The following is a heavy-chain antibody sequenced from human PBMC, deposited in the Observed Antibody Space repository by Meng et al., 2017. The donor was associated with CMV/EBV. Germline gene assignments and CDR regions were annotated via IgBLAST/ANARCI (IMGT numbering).Heavy chain of an antibody. CDR1: GFSLSTSGVG. CDR3: AHRGSYGYHGY. D-gene: IGHD5-18*01. V-gene: IGHV2-5*02. CDR2: IYWDDDK. J-gene: IGHJ4*02. Sequence: NLTDSGHTPVKPTQTLTLTRAFSGFSLSTSGVGVGCIRQPPGKALEWLALIYWDDDKRYSPSLKSRLTITKDTSKNQVVLTMTNMDPVDTATYYCAHRGSYGYHGYWGQGTLVTVSS.